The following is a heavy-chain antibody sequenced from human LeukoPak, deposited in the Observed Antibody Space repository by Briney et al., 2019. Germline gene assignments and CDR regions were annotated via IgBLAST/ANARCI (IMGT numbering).Heavy chain of an antibody. J-gene: IGHJ4*02. D-gene: IGHD4-17*01. Sequence: GGSLRLSCSASGFTVSSNYLTWVRQAPGKGLEWVSVTYSDGRTYYADSVKGRFTISRDNSKNTLYLQMNSLRAEDTAIYYCARVGSPVTTVDYWGQGTLVTVSS. CDR3: ARVGSPVTTVDY. V-gene: IGHV3-66*01. CDR1: GFTVSSNY. CDR2: TYSDGRT.